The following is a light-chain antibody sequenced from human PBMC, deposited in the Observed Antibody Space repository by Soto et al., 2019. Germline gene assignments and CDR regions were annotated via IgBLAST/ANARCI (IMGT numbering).Light chain of an antibody. CDR1: QSIGTN. V-gene: IGKV3-15*01. Sequence: ETVMTQSPATLSVSPGDRVTLSCRAGQSIGTNLLWLQQSPGQPPRLLISGASDRVAGVPDRFSGSGSGTDFTLTISGLQSEDCAVYYCQQYAGWPRTFGHGTQVDIK. CDR3: QQYAGWPRT. CDR2: GAS. J-gene: IGKJ2*01.